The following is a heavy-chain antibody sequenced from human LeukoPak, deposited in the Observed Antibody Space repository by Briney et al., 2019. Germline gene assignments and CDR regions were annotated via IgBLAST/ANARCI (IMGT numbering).Heavy chain of an antibody. D-gene: IGHD1-1*01. V-gene: IGHV3-48*03. CDR3: ARAGIS. J-gene: IGHJ5*02. CDR1: GFTFSSYE. CDR2: ISRSGGTI. Sequence: GGSLRLSCAASGFTFSSYEINWVRQAPGKGLEWVSYISRSGGTIYYADSVKGRFTISRDNAKNSLYLQMNSPRAEDTAVYYCARAGISWGQGTLVTVSS.